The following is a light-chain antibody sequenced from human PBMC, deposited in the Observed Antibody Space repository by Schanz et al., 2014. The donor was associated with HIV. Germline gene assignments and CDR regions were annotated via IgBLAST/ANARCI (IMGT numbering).Light chain of an antibody. CDR3: AAWDDRLKGPV. V-gene: IGLV1-44*01. CDR2: SDR. Sequence: QSVLTQPPSVSGTPGQRVVISCSGSSSNIEVNPVDWYLHLPGTAPKLLIYSDRLRPSGVPARFSGSKSGPSASLAIHGLQSDDEAHYYCAAWDDRLKGPVFGGGTKLTVL. CDR1: SSNIEVNP. J-gene: IGLJ3*02.